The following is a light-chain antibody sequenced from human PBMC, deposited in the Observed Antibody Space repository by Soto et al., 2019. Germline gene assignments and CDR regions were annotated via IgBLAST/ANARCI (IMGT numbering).Light chain of an antibody. V-gene: IGKV1-12*01. CDR3: QQANSFPPWT. Sequence: DMQMTESPYSVSASVGYRFTVTCRSSQGISSWLAWYQQKPGKAPKLLIYAASSLQSGVPSRFSGSGSGTDFTLTISSLQPEEFATYCCQQANSFPPWTFGQGTKVDIK. J-gene: IGKJ1*01. CDR2: AAS. CDR1: QGISSW.